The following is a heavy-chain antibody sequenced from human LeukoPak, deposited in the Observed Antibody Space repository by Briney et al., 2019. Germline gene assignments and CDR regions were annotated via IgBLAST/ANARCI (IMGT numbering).Heavy chain of an antibody. CDR3: ARGFGQWRPVYYMDV. D-gene: IGHD3-10*01. CDR1: GYTLTSYD. J-gene: IGHJ6*03. V-gene: IGHV1-8*03. Sequence: ASVKVSCKASGYTLTSYDINWVRQATGQGLEWMGWMNPNSGNTGCAQKFQGRVTITRNTSISTAYMELSSLRSEDTAVYYCARGFGQWRPVYYMDVWGKGTTVTVSS. CDR2: MNPNSGNT.